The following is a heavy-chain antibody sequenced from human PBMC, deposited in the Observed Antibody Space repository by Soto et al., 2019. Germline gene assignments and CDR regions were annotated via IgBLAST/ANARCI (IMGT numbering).Heavy chain of an antibody. CDR2: ITGSGGNT. J-gene: IGHJ6*03. V-gene: IGHV3-23*01. CDR1: GFTFSSYA. Sequence: GGSLRLSCAASGFTFSSYAMNWVRQAPGKGLEWVSDITGSGGNTYYADSVKGRFTISRDNSKNTLYLQMNSLRAEDTAVYYCAKSIGTEYYYYYMDVWGKGTTVTVSS. D-gene: IGHD1-26*01. CDR3: AKSIGTEYYYYYMDV.